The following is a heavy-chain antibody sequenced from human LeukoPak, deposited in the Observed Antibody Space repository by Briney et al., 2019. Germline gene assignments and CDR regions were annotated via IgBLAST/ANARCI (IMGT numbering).Heavy chain of an antibody. CDR1: GSSFTSYW. Sequence: GDSLKISCKGSGSSFTSYWIGWVRQMPGKGLEWMGIIYPGDSDTRYSPSFQGQVTISADKSISTAYLQWSSLKASDTAMYYCARRTGVHWNAFDIWGQGTMVTVSS. CDR2: IYPGDSDT. CDR3: ARRTGVHWNAFDI. D-gene: IGHD7-27*01. J-gene: IGHJ3*02. V-gene: IGHV5-51*01.